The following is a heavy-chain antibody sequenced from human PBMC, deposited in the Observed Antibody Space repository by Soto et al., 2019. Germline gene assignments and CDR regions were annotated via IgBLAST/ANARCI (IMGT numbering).Heavy chain of an antibody. Sequence: GGSLRLSCAASGFTFSSYEMNWVRQAPGKGLEWVSYISSSGSTIYYADSVKGRFIISRDNAKNSLYLQMNSLRAEDTAVYYCARAGHYYDSSAASGYWGQGTLVTVSS. J-gene: IGHJ4*02. CDR1: GFTFSSYE. V-gene: IGHV3-48*03. CDR2: ISSSGSTI. CDR3: ARAGHYYDSSAASGY. D-gene: IGHD3-22*01.